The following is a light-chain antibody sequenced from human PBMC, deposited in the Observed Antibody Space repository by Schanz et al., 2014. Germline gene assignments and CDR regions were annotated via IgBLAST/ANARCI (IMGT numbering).Light chain of an antibody. J-gene: IGLJ2*01. V-gene: IGLV2-14*01. Sequence: QSALTQPASVSGSPGQSITISCTGTSSDVGSYNYVSWYKQLPGKAPKLMISDVSKRPSGVPDRFFGSKSGNTASLTISGLQAEDEADYYCSSYTSSSTPVFGGGTKLTVL. CDR3: SSYTSSSTPV. CDR1: SSDVGSYNY. CDR2: DVS.